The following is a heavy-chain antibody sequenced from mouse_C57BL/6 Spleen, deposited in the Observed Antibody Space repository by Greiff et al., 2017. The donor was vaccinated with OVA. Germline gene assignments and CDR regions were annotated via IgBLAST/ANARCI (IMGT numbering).Heavy chain of an antibody. CDR1: GFSLSTSGMG. J-gene: IGHJ4*01. V-gene: IGHV8-12*01. D-gene: IGHD1-1*01. Sequence: QVTLKVSGPGILQSSQTLSLTCSFSGFSLSTSGMGVSWIRQPSGKGLEWLAHIYWDDDKRYNPSLKSRLTISKDTSRNQVFLKITSVDTADTSTYYCAREGYYGSSYVDYYAMDYWGQGTSVTVSS. CDR3: AREGYYGSSYVDYYAMDY. CDR2: IYWDDDK.